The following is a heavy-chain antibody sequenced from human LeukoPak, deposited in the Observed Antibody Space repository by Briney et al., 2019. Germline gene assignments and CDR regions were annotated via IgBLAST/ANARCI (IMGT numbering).Heavy chain of an antibody. V-gene: IGHV3-23*01. CDR2: ISGSGGST. D-gene: IGHD3-10*01. CDR3: AKDVMVRGVIITFMDY. CDR1: GFTFSSYA. Sequence: GGSLRLSCAASGFTFSSYAMSWVRQAPGKGLEWVSAISGSGGSTYYADSVKGRFTISRDNSKNTLYLQMNSLRAEDTAVYYCAKDVMVRGVIITFMDYWGQGTLVTVSS. J-gene: IGHJ4*02.